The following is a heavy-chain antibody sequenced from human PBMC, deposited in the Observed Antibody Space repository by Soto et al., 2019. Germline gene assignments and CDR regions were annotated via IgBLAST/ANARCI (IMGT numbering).Heavy chain of an antibody. V-gene: IGHV4-39*01. D-gene: IGHD3-16*02. J-gene: IGHJ2*01. Sequence: QLQLQESGPGLVKASETLSLTCTVSGDSISRSANYWGWVRQSPGRGLEWIGSFYSGGKTYFNPSLKSRVALSADTSKNELTLRLSSVTATDTATYYCAKHPFNPLVTPYWYFYVWGRGTPVAVS. CDR1: GDSISRSANY. CDR2: FYSGGKT. CDR3: AKHPFNPLVTPYWYFYV.